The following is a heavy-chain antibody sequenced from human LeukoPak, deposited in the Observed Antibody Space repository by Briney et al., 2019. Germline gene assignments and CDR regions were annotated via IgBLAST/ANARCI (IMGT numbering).Heavy chain of an antibody. V-gene: IGHV4-30-4*01. CDR1: GGSISSGDYY. CDR2: IYYSGST. Sequence: NPSETLSLTCTVSGGSISSGDYYCSWIRQPPGKGLEWIGYIYYSGSTYYNPSLKSRVTISVDTSKNQFSLKLSSVTAADTAVYYCARGWSSGCDWFDPWGQGTLVTASS. J-gene: IGHJ5*02. D-gene: IGHD6-19*01. CDR3: ARGWSSGCDWFDP.